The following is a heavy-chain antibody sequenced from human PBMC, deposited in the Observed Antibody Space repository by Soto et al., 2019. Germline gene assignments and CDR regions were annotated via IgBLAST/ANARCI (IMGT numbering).Heavy chain of an antibody. CDR1: GGSISSGGYS. Sequence: PSETLSLTCAVSGGSISSGGYSWSWIRQPPGKGLEWIGYIYHSGSTYYNPSLKSRVTISVDTSKNQFSLKLSSVTAADTAVYYCARLSGSYGYYYGMDVWGQGTTVTVSS. D-gene: IGHD1-26*01. V-gene: IGHV4-30-2*03. J-gene: IGHJ6*02. CDR2: IYHSGST. CDR3: ARLSGSYGYYYGMDV.